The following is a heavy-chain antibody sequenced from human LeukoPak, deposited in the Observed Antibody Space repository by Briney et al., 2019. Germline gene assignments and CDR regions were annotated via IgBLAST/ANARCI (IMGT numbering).Heavy chain of an antibody. CDR3: ARDVDSSSWYHYYYYYGMDV. V-gene: IGHV1-8*01. J-gene: IGHJ6*02. D-gene: IGHD6-13*01. CDR2: MNPNSGNT. Sequence: ASVKVSCKASGYTFTSYDINWVRQATGQGLEWMGWMNPNSGNTGYAQKFQGRVTMTRNTSISTAYMELNSLRSDDTAVYYCARDVDSSSWYHYYYYYGMDVWGQGTTVTVSS. CDR1: GYTFTSYD.